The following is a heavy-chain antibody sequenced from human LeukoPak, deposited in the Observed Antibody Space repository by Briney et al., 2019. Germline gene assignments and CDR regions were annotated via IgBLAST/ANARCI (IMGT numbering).Heavy chain of an antibody. V-gene: IGHV3-66*01. Sequence: GGSLRLSCAVSGFTFSDYAMSWVRQAPGRGLEWVSVIYSGGSTYYADSVKGRFTISRDNSKNTLYLQMSSLRAEDTAVYYCASRLHYYDSSGNAAFDIWGQGTMVTASS. J-gene: IGHJ3*02. CDR1: GFTFSDYA. CDR2: IYSGGST. CDR3: ASRLHYYDSSGNAAFDI. D-gene: IGHD3-22*01.